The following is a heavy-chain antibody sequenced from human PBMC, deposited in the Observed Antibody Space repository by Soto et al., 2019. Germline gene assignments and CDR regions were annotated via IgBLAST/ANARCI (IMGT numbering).Heavy chain of an antibody. Sequence: PSETLSLTCTVSGGSISSGGYYWSWIRQHPGKGLEWIGYIYYSGSTYYNPSLKSRVTISVDTSKNHFSLKLSSVTAADTAVYYYARVMSQVDCSSTSCYRHDAFDIWGQGTMVTVSS. CDR1: GGSISSGGYY. CDR2: IYYSGST. J-gene: IGHJ3*02. D-gene: IGHD2-2*01. V-gene: IGHV4-31*03. CDR3: ARVMSQVDCSSTSCYRHDAFDI.